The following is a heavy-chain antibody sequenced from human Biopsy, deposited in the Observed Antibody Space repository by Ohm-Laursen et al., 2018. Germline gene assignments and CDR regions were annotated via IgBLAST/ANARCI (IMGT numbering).Heavy chain of an antibody. CDR1: GGSISSYQ. J-gene: IGHJ4*02. D-gene: IGHD6-25*01. Sequence: SQTLSLTCAVSGGSISSYQRTWIRQPPGKGLEWIGDLYNTGGTNYNPSLKSRVTISVDTSKNQFSLKLRSVTAADTAVYYCARDAAIIDPRTRAFDYWGQGTLVTVSS. CDR2: LYNTGGT. V-gene: IGHV4-59*01. CDR3: ARDAAIIDPRTRAFDY.